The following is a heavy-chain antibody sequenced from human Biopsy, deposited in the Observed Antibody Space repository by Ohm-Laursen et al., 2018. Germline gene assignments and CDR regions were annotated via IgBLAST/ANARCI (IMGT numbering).Heavy chain of an antibody. J-gene: IGHJ5*02. CDR3: ASDRDSSGSFRWNH. D-gene: IGHD6-19*01. V-gene: IGHV3-33*01. CDR2: IWYDGSKK. CDR1: GLSFSTYG. Sequence: SLRLSCPASGLSFSTYGMHWVRQAPGKGLEWVAVIWYDGSKKYYADSVKGRFTITRDNSKNTLYLQMNSLRAEDTAVYYCASDRDSSGSFRWNHWGQGTLVTVSS.